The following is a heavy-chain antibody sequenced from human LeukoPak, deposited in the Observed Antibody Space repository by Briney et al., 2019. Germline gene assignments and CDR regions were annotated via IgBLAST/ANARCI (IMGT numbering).Heavy chain of an antibody. CDR2: IYYSGST. CDR1: GGSISSYY. V-gene: IGHV4-59*01. Sequence: PSETLSLTCTVSGGSISSYYWSWIRQPPGKGLEWIWYIYYSGSTNYNPSLKSRVTISVDTSKNQFSLKLSSVTAADTAVYYCAKVSWEDHDAFDIWGQGTMVTVSS. D-gene: IGHD1-26*01. J-gene: IGHJ3*02. CDR3: AKVSWEDHDAFDI.